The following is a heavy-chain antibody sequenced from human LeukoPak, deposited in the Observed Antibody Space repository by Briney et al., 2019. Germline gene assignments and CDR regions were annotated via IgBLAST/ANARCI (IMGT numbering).Heavy chain of an antibody. CDR1: GGSISTYY. Sequence: SETLSLTCTVSGGSISTYYWSWIRQPPGKGLEWIGYIYHSGSTNYNPPLKSRVTISVDTSKNQFSLKLSSVTAADTAVYYCAGSIAVAGKDPIDYWGQGTLVTVSS. J-gene: IGHJ4*02. CDR2: IYHSGST. CDR3: AGSIAVAGKDPIDY. V-gene: IGHV4-59*08. D-gene: IGHD6-19*01.